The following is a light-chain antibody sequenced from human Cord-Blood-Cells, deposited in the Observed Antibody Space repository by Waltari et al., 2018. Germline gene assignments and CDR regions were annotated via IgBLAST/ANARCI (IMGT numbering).Light chain of an antibody. CDR2: DAS. V-gene: IGKV3-11*01. J-gene: IGKJ5*01. CDR3: QRRSNWPSST. Sequence: EIVLTQSPATLSLSPGERATLSCRASQSVSSYLAWYQQKPGQAPSLLIYDASNRATDIPARFSDSGSGTDFTLTISSLEPEDFAVYYCQRRSNWPSSTFGQGTRLEIK. CDR1: QSVSSY.